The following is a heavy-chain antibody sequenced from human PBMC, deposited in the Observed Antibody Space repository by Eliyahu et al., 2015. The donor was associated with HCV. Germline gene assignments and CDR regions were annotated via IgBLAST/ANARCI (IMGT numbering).Heavy chain of an antibody. CDR3: TTDRAPDDYFDS. CDR1: GFIFSNAW. CDR2: IKSKNDGGTT. Sequence: EVQLVESGGNLVKSGGSLRLSCAASGFIFSNAWMSWVRQAPGKGLEWVGRIKSKNDGGTTDYVAPVKGRFTISRDDSKSTLYLQMNSLRAEDTAMYYCTTDRAPDDYFDSWGQGTLVTVSA. V-gene: IGHV3-15*01. J-gene: IGHJ4*02. D-gene: IGHD1-14*01.